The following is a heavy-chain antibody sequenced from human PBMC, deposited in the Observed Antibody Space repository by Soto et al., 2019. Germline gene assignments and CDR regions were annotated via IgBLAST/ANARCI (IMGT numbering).Heavy chain of an antibody. D-gene: IGHD2-2*01. CDR2: IYHSGST. J-gene: IGHJ5*02. V-gene: IGHV4-30-2*01. CDR3: ARVPDR. Sequence: QLQLQESGTGQVKLSQTLCLTCAVSGGSISSGGYSWSWIRQPPGKGLEWIGYIYHSGSTYYNPSLKSRVTISVDRSKNQFSLKLSSVTAADTAVYYCARVPDRWGQGTLVTVSS. CDR1: GGSISSGGYS.